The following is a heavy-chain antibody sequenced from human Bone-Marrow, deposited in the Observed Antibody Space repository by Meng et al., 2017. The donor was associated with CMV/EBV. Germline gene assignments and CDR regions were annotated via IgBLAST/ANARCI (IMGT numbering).Heavy chain of an antibody. J-gene: IGHJ4*02. D-gene: IGHD5-12*01. CDR3: ARTRAKWLRFWTVDYFDY. CDR1: GITFSSYG. V-gene: IGHV3-30*02. CDR2: IHYDGSSA. Sequence: GEFLKIPCAASGITFSSYGMHWVRQAPGKGLECVAFIHYDGSSASYADFVKGRFAISRANSKKTLYLQMSSLRTEDTAVYYCARTRAKWLRFWTVDYFDYWGQGTLVTVSS.